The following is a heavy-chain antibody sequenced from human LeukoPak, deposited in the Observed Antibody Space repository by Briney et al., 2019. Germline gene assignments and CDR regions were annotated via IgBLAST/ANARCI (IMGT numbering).Heavy chain of an antibody. J-gene: IGHJ4*01. CDR2: ITSDEKT. D-gene: IGHD3-22*01. CDR1: GFTFINYA. CDR3: AKYCKLSGYYLGGYDY. V-gene: IGHV3-23*01. Sequence: GGSLRLSCAASGFTFINYAMGWVRQAPGKGLEWVSAITSDEKTFYADSVKGRFTISRDNSKNTLHLQMNSLRAEDTAVYYCAKYCKLSGYYLGGYDYWGHGTLVTVS.